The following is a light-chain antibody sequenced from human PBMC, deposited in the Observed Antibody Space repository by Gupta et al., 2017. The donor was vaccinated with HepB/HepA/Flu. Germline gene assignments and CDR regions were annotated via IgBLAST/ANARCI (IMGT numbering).Light chain of an antibody. V-gene: IGLV1-47*01. CDR3: AAWDDSLSGPV. J-gene: IGLJ2*01. CDR2: RNN. CDR1: SSNIGSNY. Sequence: QSVLTQPPSASGPPGQRVTISCSGSSSNIGSNYVYWYQQLPGTAPKRLIYRNNQRPSGVPDRFSGSKSGTSASLSISGLRAEDEADYYCAAWDDSLSGPVFGGGTKLPVL.